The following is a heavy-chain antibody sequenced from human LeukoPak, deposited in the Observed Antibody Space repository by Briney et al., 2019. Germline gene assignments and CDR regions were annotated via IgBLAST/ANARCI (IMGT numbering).Heavy chain of an antibody. CDR1: GFTFSSYE. D-gene: IGHD3-9*01. V-gene: IGHV4-34*01. Sequence: PGGSLRLSCAASGFTFSSYEMNWVRQAPGKGLEWIGEINHSGSTNYNPSLKSRVTISVDTSKNQFSLKLSSVTAADTAVYYCARGGVLGRYPPGLPRNWFDPWGQGTLVTVSS. CDR2: INHSGST. J-gene: IGHJ5*02. CDR3: ARGGVLGRYPPGLPRNWFDP.